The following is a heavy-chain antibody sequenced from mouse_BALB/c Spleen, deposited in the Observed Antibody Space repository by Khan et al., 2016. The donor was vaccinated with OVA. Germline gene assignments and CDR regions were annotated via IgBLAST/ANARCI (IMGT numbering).Heavy chain of an antibody. Sequence: EVELVESGGGLVQPGGSRKLSCAASGFIFSDYGMAWVRQAPGKGPEWVAFISNLAYSIYYADTVTGRFTISRENAKNTLYLEMSSLKSEDTAMYYCGRSWAMDYWGQGTSVTVSS. V-gene: IGHV5-15*02. CDR2: ISNLAYSI. CDR3: GRSWAMDY. J-gene: IGHJ4*01. CDR1: GFIFSDYG.